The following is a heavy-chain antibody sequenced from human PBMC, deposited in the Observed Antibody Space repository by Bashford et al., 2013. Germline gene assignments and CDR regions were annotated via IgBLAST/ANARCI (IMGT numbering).Heavy chain of an antibody. CDR3: AREMERYFDWLSFDF. J-gene: IGHJ4*02. V-gene: IGHV3-33*08. CDR2: IWYDGSNK. D-gene: IGHD3-9*01. Sequence: GGSLRLSCAASGFTFSSYGMHWVRQAPGKGLEWVAVIWYDGSNKYYADSVKGRFTISRDNSKNTLYLQMNSLRAEDTAVYYCAREMERYFDWLSFDFWGHGKPGHRLL. CDR1: GFTFSSYG.